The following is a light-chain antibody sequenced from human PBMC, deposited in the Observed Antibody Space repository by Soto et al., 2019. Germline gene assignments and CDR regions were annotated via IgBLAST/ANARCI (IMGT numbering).Light chain of an antibody. V-gene: IGLV1-44*01. J-gene: IGLJ7*01. CDR3: ATWDDSLNGAV. CDR1: SSNIGSHT. Sequence: QSVLTQPPSASGTPGQRVTISCSGSSSNIGSHTVNRYQQLPGTAPKLLIHSNNQRPSGVPDRFSGSKSGTSASLAISGLQSEDEAEYYCATWDDSLNGAVFGGGTQLTVL. CDR2: SNN.